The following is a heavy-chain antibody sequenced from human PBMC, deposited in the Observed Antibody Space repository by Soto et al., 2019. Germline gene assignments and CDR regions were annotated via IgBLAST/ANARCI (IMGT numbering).Heavy chain of an antibody. Sequence: GGSLRLSCAASGFTFSSYWMHWVRQVPEKGLVWVSRINSDGSITNYADAVKGRFTISRDNVKDTLYLQMNSLRAEDTAVYYCVRYPRSVGGSYRPDYWGQGPLVIVSS. CDR2: INSDGSIT. V-gene: IGHV3-74*01. CDR1: GFTFSSYW. J-gene: IGHJ4*02. CDR3: VRYPRSVGGSYRPDY. D-gene: IGHD3-16*02.